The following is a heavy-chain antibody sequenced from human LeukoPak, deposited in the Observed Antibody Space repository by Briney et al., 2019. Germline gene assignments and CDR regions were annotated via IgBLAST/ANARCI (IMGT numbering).Heavy chain of an antibody. J-gene: IGHJ4*02. D-gene: IGHD6-13*01. CDR1: GGSFSGYY. CDR3: ARERIAAAGTFDY. V-gene: IGHV4-34*01. Sequence: PSETLSLTCAVYGGSFSGYYWSWIRQPPGKGLEWIGEINHSGSTNYNPSLKSRVTISVDTSKNQFSLKLSSVTAADTAVYYCARERIAAAGTFDYWGQGTLVTVSS. CDR2: INHSGST.